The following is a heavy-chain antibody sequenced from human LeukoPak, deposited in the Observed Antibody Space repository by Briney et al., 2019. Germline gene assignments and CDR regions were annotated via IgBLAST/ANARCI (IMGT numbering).Heavy chain of an antibody. V-gene: IGHV1-2*02. Sequence: GASVKVSCKASGYTFTDYYIHWVRQAPGQGLKWMGWIHPNTVVTNFDQKFQGRVTLTRDTSISTAYMELSRLRSDDTALYYCARGTKDILGPVDYWGQGTLVTVSS. CDR3: ARGTKDILGPVDY. D-gene: IGHD1-26*01. CDR1: GYTFTDYY. CDR2: IHPNTVVT. J-gene: IGHJ4*02.